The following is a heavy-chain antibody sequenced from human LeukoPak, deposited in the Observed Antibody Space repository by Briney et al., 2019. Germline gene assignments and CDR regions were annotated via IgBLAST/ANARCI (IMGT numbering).Heavy chain of an antibody. CDR2: INHSGST. D-gene: IGHD4-4*01. CDR1: GESFSGYY. J-gene: IGHJ4*02. Sequence: SETLSLTCAVYGESFSGYYWSWIRQPPGKGLEWIGEINHSGSTNYNPSLKSRVAISVDTSKNQFPLKLGSVTAADTAVYYCARGGSINYDLDYWGQGTLVTVSS. CDR3: ARGGSINYDLDY. V-gene: IGHV4-34*01.